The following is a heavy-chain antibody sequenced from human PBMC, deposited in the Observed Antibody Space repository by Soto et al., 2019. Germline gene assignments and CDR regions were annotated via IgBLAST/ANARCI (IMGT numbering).Heavy chain of an antibody. CDR2: IYYSGST. CDR3: ARARDSSGFDYFDY. J-gene: IGHJ4*02. CDR1: GGSISSYY. D-gene: IGHD6-19*01. Sequence: QVQLQESGPGRVKPSETLSLTCTVSGGSISSYYWSWIRQPPGKGLEWIGYIYYSGSTNYNPSLKSRVTISVDTSKNQFSLKLSSVTAADTAVYYCARARDSSGFDYFDYWGQGTLVTVSS. V-gene: IGHV4-59*01.